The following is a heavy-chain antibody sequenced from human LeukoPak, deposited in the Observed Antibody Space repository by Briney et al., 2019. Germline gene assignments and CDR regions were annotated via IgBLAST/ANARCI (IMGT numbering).Heavy chain of an antibody. CDR3: ARVSFTSAWSFDY. D-gene: IGHD6-19*01. J-gene: IGHJ4*02. Sequence: GGSLRLSCAASGFTFNSFAMSWVRQAPGKGLEWVSSISSSSSYIYYADSVKGRFTISRDNAKNSLYLQIDGLRAEDTAVYFCARVSFTSAWSFDYWGPGTLVTVSS. CDR1: GFTFNSFA. V-gene: IGHV3-21*01. CDR2: ISSSSSYI.